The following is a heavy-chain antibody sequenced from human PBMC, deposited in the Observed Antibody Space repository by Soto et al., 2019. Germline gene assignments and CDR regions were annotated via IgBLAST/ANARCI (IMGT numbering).Heavy chain of an antibody. CDR1: GFTFSSFA. D-gene: IGHD2-2*02. CDR2: ITGGGGNT. J-gene: IGHJ6*02. V-gene: IGHV3-23*01. CDR3: AKDGRYCSSTSCYTREYYYGMDV. Sequence: EVQLLESGGGLVQPGGSLRLSCAASGFTFSSFAMSWVRQAPGKGLEWVSGITGGGGNTYYADSVKGRFTISRDNSKNTLYLQMNSLRAEDTAVYHCAKDGRYCSSTSCYTREYYYGMDVWGQGTTVTVSS.